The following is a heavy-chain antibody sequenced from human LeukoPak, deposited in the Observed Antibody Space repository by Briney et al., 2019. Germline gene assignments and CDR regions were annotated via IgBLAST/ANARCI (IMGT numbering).Heavy chain of an antibody. CDR2: ISGSGGST. Sequence: GGSLRLSCVASGFSFSNYAMSWVRQAPGKGLEWVSGISGSGGSTYYADSVKGRFTISRDNSKNTLYLQMNSLRAEDTAVYYCAKGSPWGGGSYTEGFGYWGQGTLVTVSS. CDR3: AKGSPWGGGSYTEGFGY. CDR1: GFSFSNYA. J-gene: IGHJ4*02. D-gene: IGHD1-26*01. V-gene: IGHV3-23*01.